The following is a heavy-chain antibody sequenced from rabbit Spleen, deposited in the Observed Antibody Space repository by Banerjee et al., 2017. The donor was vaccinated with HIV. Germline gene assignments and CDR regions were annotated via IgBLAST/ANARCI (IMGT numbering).Heavy chain of an antibody. Sequence: LEWISCSAGDSSGFTYSATWAKGRFAISRTSSTTVTLQMTSLTVADTATYFCARDLAGVIGWNFDLWGPGTLVTVS. J-gene: IGHJ4*01. D-gene: IGHD4-1*01. CDR2: SAGDSSGFT. V-gene: IGHV1S40*01. CDR3: ARDLAGVIGWNFDL.